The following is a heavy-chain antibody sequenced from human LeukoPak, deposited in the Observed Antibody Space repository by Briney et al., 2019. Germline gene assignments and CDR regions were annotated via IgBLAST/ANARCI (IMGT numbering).Heavy chain of an antibody. V-gene: IGHV3-7*01. CDR1: GFTFRSNW. Sequence: GGSLRLSCAASGFTFRSNWMNWVRQAPGKGLEWVAHVQPDGSAKIYADSVKGRFTISRDNAKDSVYLQMNSLRVEDTAVYYCARDFFGWSSLGHWGQGTLVTASS. D-gene: IGHD6-19*01. J-gene: IGHJ1*01. CDR3: ARDFFGWSSLGH. CDR2: VQPDGSAK.